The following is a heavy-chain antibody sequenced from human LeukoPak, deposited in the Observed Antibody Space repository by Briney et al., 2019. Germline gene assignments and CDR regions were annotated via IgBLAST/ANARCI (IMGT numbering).Heavy chain of an antibody. D-gene: IGHD2-2*01. J-gene: IGHJ3*02. CDR2: ISSSGRII. V-gene: IGHV3-48*03. CDR1: GFTLSSYE. Sequence: GGSLRLSCAAPGFTLSSYEMNWVRQALGKGLEWVPYISSSGRIIYYADSVKGRFTISRDNAKDSLYLQMNSLRAEDTAIYHCARDQRSSGAFDIWGQGTMVTVSS. CDR3: ARDQRSSGAFDI.